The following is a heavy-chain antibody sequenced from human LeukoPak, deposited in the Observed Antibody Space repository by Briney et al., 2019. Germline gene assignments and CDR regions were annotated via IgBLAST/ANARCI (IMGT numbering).Heavy chain of an antibody. CDR3: ARATPTLRNAFDI. CDR2: INAGNGNT. CDR1: GYTFTSYA. V-gene: IGHV1-3*03. J-gene: IGHJ3*02. Sequence: ASVKVSFKASGYTFTSYAMYWVRQAPGQRLEWMGWINAGNGNTKYSQEFQGRVTITRDTSASTAYMELSSLRSEDMAVYYCARATPTLRNAFDIWGQGTMVTVSS. D-gene: IGHD4-17*01.